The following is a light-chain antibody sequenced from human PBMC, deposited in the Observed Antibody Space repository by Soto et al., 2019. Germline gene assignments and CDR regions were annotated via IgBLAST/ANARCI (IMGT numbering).Light chain of an antibody. J-gene: IGLJ1*01. CDR3: ATWDDSLDVHV. CDR2: GNN. V-gene: IGLV1-44*01. Sequence: QSVLTQPPSASGTPGQTITISCSGGSSNIGINTVNWYEHLPGTAPRLPIYGNNQRPSGVPDRFSGSKSGTSASLAISGLQSEDEGHYYCATWDDSLDVHVFGSGTKLTVL. CDR1: SSNIGINT.